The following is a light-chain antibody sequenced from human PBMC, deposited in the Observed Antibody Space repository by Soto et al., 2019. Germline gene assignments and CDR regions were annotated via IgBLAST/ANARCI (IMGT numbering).Light chain of an antibody. CDR1: RSVTSDY. CDR3: QQYGTSPLT. J-gene: IGKJ4*01. V-gene: IGKV3-20*01. CDR2: GAS. Sequence: EIVLTQSPGTLSLSPGDRATLSCRASRSVTSDYLAWYQQKPGQAPRLLIYGASGRATGIPDRFSGSGSGTDFGLTISRLEPEDFAVYWCQQYGTSPLTFGGGTKVDIK.